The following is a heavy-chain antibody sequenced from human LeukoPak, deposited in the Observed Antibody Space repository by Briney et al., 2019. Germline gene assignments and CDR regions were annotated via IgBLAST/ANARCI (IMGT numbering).Heavy chain of an antibody. V-gene: IGHV3-23*01. CDR1: GFTFSHYG. CDR3: AKDLFACSSTSCYSQSH. Sequence: GGSLRLSCAASGFTFSHYGMTWVRQAPGKGLEWVSAISGSGGSTYYADSVKGRFTISRDNSKNTLYLQMNSLRAEDTAVYYCAKDLFACSSTSCYSQSHWGQGTLVTVSS. D-gene: IGHD2-2*01. J-gene: IGHJ4*02. CDR2: ISGSGGST.